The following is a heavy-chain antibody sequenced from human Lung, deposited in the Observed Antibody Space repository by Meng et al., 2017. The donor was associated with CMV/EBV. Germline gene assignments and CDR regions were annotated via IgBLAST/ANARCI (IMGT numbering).Heavy chain of an antibody. CDR3: ARDYTEGDYFDY. V-gene: IGHV4-30-4*01. D-gene: IGHD3-16*01. CDR1: GRSITYGDCY. CDR2: VYYTGTT. Sequence: PVSGRSITYGDCYWRSLRQPPGEGLECIGCVYYTGTTYYNPSLKSRLTISINTSKNQFSLHLRSVTAADTAVYYCARDYTEGDYFDYWGQGALVTVSS. J-gene: IGHJ4*02.